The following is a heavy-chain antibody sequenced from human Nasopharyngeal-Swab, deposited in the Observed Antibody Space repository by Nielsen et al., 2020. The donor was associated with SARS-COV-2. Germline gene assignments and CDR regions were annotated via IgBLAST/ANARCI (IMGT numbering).Heavy chain of an antibody. CDR1: GGSLSGHP. CDR2: VSHGGGT. CDR3: ARGGAGVVPAPVLGLGPYYSYYYMDV. D-gene: IGHD2-2*01. Sequence: SETLSLTWAVYGGSLSGHPWSWVRQPPGKGLGWVGAVSHGGGTNYNPSLKSEATFPVATSKNQFSLKLSSVTAADTAVYYCARGGAGVVPAPVLGLGPYYSYYYMDVWGKGTTVTVSS. V-gene: IGHV4-34*01. J-gene: IGHJ6*03.